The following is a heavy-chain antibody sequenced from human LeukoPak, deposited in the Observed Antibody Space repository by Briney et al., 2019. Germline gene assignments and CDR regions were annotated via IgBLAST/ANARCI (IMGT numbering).Heavy chain of an antibody. CDR1: GFTFSSYA. V-gene: IGHV3-74*01. J-gene: IGHJ4*02. CDR2: MNSDGTTT. Sequence: GGSLRLSCAASGFTFSSYAMSWVRQAPGKGLVWVSRMNSDGTTTNYADSVEGRFTISRDNAKNTLYLQMNSLRAEDTAVYYCARPTSGVLLEYWGQGTLVTVSS. CDR3: ARPTSGVLLEY. D-gene: IGHD7-27*01.